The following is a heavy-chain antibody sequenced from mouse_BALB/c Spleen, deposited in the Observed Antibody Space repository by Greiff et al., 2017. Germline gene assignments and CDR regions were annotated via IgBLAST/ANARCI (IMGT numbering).Heavy chain of an antibody. V-gene: IGHV5-6-3*01. CDR2: INSNGGST. CDR1: GFTFSSYG. Sequence: EVKLVESGGGLVQPGGSLKLSCAASGFTFSSYGMSWVRQTPDNRLELVATINSNGGSTYYPDSVKGRFTISRDNAKNTLYLQMSSLKSEDTAMYYCARGEDFDYWGQGTTLTVAS. CDR3: ARGEDFDY. J-gene: IGHJ2*01.